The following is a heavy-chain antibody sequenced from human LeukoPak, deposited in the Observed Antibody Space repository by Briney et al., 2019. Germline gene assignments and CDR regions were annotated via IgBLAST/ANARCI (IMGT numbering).Heavy chain of an antibody. V-gene: IGHV3-30-3*01. Sequence: GRSLRLSCAASGFTFNNYALHWVRQAPGKGLEWVAVISYDGSNKYYADSVKGRFTISRDNSQNTLYLQMNSLRAEDTAVYYCAKAYYTFGGVIVRFDYWGQGTLVTVSS. J-gene: IGHJ4*02. D-gene: IGHD3-16*02. CDR2: ISYDGSNK. CDR3: AKAYYTFGGVIVRFDY. CDR1: GFTFNNYA.